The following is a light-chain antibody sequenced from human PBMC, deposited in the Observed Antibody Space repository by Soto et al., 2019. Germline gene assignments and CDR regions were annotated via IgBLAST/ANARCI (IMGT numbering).Light chain of an antibody. CDR2: AAS. V-gene: IGKV1-27*01. CDR1: QGISNY. Sequence: DVQMTQSPSSLSASVGDRVTITCRASQGISNYLTWYQQKPGKVPKLLIYAASTLQSGVPSRFSGGGSGTDFTLTISSLQPEDVATYYCQRYNSAPRTFGQGTKVEIK. J-gene: IGKJ1*01. CDR3: QRYNSAPRT.